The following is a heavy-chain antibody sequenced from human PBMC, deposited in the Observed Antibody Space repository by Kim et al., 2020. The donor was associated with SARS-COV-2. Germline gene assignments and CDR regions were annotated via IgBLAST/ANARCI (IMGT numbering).Heavy chain of an antibody. V-gene: IGHV3-7*03. CDR2: EK. J-gene: IGHJ4*02. CDR3: TRDGRALRDY. Sequence: EKYYVDSVKGRFPISRDNAKNSLYLQMDILRAEDTALYYCTRDGRALRDYWGQGTLVIVSS. D-gene: IGHD4-17*01.